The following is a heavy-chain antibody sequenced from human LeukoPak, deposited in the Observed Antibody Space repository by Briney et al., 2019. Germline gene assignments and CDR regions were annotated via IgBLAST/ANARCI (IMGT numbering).Heavy chain of an antibody. J-gene: IGHJ4*02. CDR2: INANGGST. CDR1: GFTFDNYG. V-gene: IGHV3-20*04. CDR3: VRHDFWSGFKGGDY. Sequence: GGSLRLSCAAFGFTFDNYGMSWVRQVPGKGLEWVSSINANGGSTAYADSVKGRFTISRDNAKNSLYLQMNSLRAEDTAFYYCVRHDFWSGFKGGDYWGQGTLVTVSS. D-gene: IGHD3-3*01.